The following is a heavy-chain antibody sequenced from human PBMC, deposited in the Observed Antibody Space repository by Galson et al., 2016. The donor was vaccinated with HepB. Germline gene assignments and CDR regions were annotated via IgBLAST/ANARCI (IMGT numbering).Heavy chain of an antibody. D-gene: IGHD2-2*01. CDR3: ARDRGFYSSSWD. CDR1: GFTFSSYA. Sequence: SLRLSCAASGFTFSSYAMNWVRQAPGKGLEWVSSISGDGAPYYVDSMQRRFTRSRDNSKDTLYLQMISRRAEDTAVSYCARDRGFYSSSWDWGQGTLVTVSS. V-gene: IGHV3-23*01. J-gene: IGHJ4*02. CDR2: ISGDGAP.